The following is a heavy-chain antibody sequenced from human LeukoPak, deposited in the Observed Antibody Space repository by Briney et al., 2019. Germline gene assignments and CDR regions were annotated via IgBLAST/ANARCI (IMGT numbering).Heavy chain of an antibody. CDR3: ARGRPHGNDY. CDR1: GFTFSSYW. Sequence: GGSLRLSCAASGFTFSSYWMNWVRQAPGRGLVWVSRIASDGSSTTYADSVKCRFSISRDNAKNTLYLQMNRLRVEDTAVYYCARGRPHGNDYWGQGTLVTVAS. D-gene: IGHD4-23*01. J-gene: IGHJ4*02. CDR2: IASDGSST. V-gene: IGHV3-74*01.